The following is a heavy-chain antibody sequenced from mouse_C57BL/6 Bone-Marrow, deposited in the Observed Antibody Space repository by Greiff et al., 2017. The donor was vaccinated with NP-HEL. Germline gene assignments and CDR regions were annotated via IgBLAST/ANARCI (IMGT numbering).Heavy chain of an antibody. CDR2: IYPGSGST. CDR1: GYTFTSYW. J-gene: IGHJ1*03. Sequence: VQLQQPGAELVKPGASVKLSCKASGYTFTSYWIHWVKQRPGQGLEWIGVIYPGSGSTNYNEKFKSKATLTVDTSSSTAYMQLSSLTSEDSAVYYCALDGYYVSWYFDVWGTVTTVTVSS. V-gene: IGHV1-55*01. CDR3: ALDGYYVSWYFDV. D-gene: IGHD2-3*01.